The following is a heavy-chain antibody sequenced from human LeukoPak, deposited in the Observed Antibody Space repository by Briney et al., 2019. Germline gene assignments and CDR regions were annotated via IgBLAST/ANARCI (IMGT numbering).Heavy chain of an antibody. J-gene: IGHJ4*02. CDR3: ARGTEGGSSSWLDFDY. D-gene: IGHD6-13*01. CDR1: GYTFTSYA. V-gene: IGHV1-3*01. Sequence: GASVKVSCKASGYTFTSYAMHWVRQAPGQRLEWMGWINAGNGNTKYSQKFQGRVTITRDTSASTAYMELSSLRSEDTAVYYCARGTEGGSSSWLDFDYWGQGTLVTVSS. CDR2: INAGNGNT.